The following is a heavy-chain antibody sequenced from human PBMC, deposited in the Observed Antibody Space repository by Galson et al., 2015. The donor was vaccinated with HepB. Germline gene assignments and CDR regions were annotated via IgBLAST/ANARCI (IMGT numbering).Heavy chain of an antibody. CDR3: ARAACGGDCYGDYMDV. CDR2: ISSSGGSR. D-gene: IGHD2-21*01. V-gene: IGHV3-11*01. J-gene: IGHJ6*03. Sequence: LRLSCAAAGFTFSDYYMSWIRQAPGKGLEWVSYISSSGGSRYADSVKGRFTISRDNARNSLYLQMSSLKAADTAVYYCARAACGGDCYGDYMDVWGNGTSVTVS. CDR1: GFTFSDYY.